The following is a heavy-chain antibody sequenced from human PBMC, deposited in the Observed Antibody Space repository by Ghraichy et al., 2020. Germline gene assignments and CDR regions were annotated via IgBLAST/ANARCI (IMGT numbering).Heavy chain of an antibody. J-gene: IGHJ3*02. D-gene: IGHD2-21*01. V-gene: IGHV3-53*04. CDR3: ALAYCGGECYGGAFDI. Sequence: GGSLRLSCAASGFTVSSNYMSWVRQAPGKGLEWVSVIYSGGSTYYADSVKGRFTISRHNSKNTLYLQMNSLRAEDTAVYYFALAYCGGECYGGAFDIWGQGTIVTVSS. CDR1: GFTVSSNY. CDR2: IYSGGST.